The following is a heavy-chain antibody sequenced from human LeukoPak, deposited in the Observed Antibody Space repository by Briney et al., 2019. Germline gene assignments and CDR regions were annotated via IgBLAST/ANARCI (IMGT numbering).Heavy chain of an antibody. CDR1: GFTFSSYS. CDR2: ISSSSSYI. CDR3: ARDIAVAGDAFDI. Sequence: GGSLRLSCAAFGFTFSSYSMNWVRQAPGKGLEWVSSISSSSSYIYYADSVKGRFTISRDNAKNSLYLQMNSLRAEDTAVYYCARDIAVAGDAFDIWGQGTMVTVSS. D-gene: IGHD6-19*01. J-gene: IGHJ3*02. V-gene: IGHV3-21*01.